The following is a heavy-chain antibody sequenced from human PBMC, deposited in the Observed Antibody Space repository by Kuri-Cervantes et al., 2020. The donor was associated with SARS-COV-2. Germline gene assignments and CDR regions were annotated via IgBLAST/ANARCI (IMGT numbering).Heavy chain of an antibody. Sequence: GSLRLSCAASGFTFSSYAMSWVRQAPGKGLEWVSAISGSGGSTYYADSVKGRFTISRVNSKNTLYLQMNSLRAEDTAAYYCAKALTSPYSGSYCVDYWGQGTLVTVSS. D-gene: IGHD1-26*01. J-gene: IGHJ4*02. CDR3: AKALTSPYSGSYCVDY. V-gene: IGHV3-23*01. CDR1: GFTFSSYA. CDR2: ISGSGGST.